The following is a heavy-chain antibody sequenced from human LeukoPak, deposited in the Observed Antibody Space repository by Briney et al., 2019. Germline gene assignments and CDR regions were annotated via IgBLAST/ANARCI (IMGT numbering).Heavy chain of an antibody. CDR1: GFTFSTYA. D-gene: IGHD2-2*01. CDR2: ISGSGGGT. J-gene: IGHJ3*02. CDR3: TRGDGGYCSSTSCYGEAFDI. V-gene: IGHV3-23*01. Sequence: GGSLRLSCAASGFTFSTYAMGWVRQAPGKGLEWISAISGSGGGTYYADSVKGRFTISRDNSKNTLYLQMNSLRAEDTAVYHCTRGDGGYCSSTSCYGEAFDIWGQGTMVTVSS.